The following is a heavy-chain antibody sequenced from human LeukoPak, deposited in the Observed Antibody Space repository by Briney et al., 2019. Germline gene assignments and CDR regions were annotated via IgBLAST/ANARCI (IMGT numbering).Heavy chain of an antibody. CDR2: VGHSGST. CDR3: ARVHKYCSGISCYRFDP. D-gene: IGHD2-2*01. J-gene: IGHJ5*02. CDR1: GGSISSTNW. Sequence: PSETLSLTCGVSGGSISSTNWWSWVRQPPGKGLEWIGEVGHSGSTKYNPALKSRVTISVDKSKNQFSLRLTSVTAADTAVYYCARVHKYCSGISCYRFDPWGQGTLVSVSS. V-gene: IGHV4-4*02.